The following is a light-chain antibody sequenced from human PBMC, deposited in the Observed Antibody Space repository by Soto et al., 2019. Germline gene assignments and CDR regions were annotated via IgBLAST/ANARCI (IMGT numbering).Light chain of an antibody. CDR1: NLGTKL. V-gene: IGLV3-21*02. Sequence: SYVMTQPPSVSVAPGQTATITCAGDNLGTKLVHWYQQRPGQAPVVVVFDDFDRPSGIPERISGFNSGDTATLTISRVEAGDDADYYCQVWDDGSDQGAFGGGTKVTVL. J-gene: IGLJ3*02. CDR2: DDF. CDR3: QVWDDGSDQGA.